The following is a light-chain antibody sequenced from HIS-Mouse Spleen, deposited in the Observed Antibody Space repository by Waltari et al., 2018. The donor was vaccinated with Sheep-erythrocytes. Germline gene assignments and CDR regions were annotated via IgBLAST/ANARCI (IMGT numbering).Light chain of an antibody. CDR1: SRDVGSYNL. V-gene: IGLV2-23*01. CDR2: EGS. CDR3: CSYAGSSTPWV. Sequence: QSALTQPASVSGSPGQSITIPCTGTSRDVGSYNLVSWYHQHPGKAPKLMIYEGSKRPSGVSNRFSGSKSGNTASLTISGLQAEDEADYYCCSYAGSSTPWVFGGGTKLTVL. J-gene: IGLJ3*02.